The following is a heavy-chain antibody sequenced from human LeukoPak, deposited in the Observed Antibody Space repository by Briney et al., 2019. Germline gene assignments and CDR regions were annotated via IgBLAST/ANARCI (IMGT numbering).Heavy chain of an antibody. J-gene: IGHJ4*02. D-gene: IGHD2-2*01. CDR3: ARLGIVVPDY. CDR2: ISYDGSNK. CDR1: GFTFSSYG. V-gene: IGHV3-30*03. Sequence: GGSLRLSCAASGFTFSSYGMHWVGQAPGKGLEWVAVISYDGSNKYYADSVKGRFTISRDNSKNTLYLQMNSLRAEDTAVYYCARLGIVVPDYWGQRTLVTVSS.